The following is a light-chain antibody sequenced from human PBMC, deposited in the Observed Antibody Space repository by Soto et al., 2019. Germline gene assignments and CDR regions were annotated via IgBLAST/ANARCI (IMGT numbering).Light chain of an antibody. V-gene: IGKV1-5*03. CDR2: KAS. J-gene: IGKJ2*01. Sequence: DIKMTQSPSTLSASVGDRVTITCRASQSISSWLAWYQQKPGKAPKLLIYKASSLESGVPSRFSGSGSGTDFTLTISSLQPDDFATYYCQQYNSYSPYTFGQGTKLEIK. CDR1: QSISSW. CDR3: QQYNSYSPYT.